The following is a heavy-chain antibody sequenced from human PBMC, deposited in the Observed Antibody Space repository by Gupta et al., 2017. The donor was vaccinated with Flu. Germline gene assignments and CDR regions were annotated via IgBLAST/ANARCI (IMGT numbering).Heavy chain of an antibody. D-gene: IGHD2-2*01. V-gene: IGHV1-18*01. CDR1: YG. J-gene: IGHJ5*02. CDR3: ARGHCSSTSCYGGGWFDP. Sequence: YGISWVRQAPGQGLEWMGWISAYNGNTNYAQKLQGRVTMTTDTSTSTAYMELRSLRSDDTAVYYCARGHCSSTSCYGGGWFDPWGQGTLVTVSS. CDR2: ISAYNGNT.